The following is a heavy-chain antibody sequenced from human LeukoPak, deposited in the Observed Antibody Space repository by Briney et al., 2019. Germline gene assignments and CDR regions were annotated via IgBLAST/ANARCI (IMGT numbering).Heavy chain of an antibody. Sequence: SQTLSLTCTVSGGSISSGGYYWSWIRQPPGKGLEWIGYIYHSGNTYCNPSLKSRVTISVDTSKNQFSLKLNSVTAADTAVYYCARAYCSSTSCYDAWGQGTLVTVSS. CDR1: GGSISSGGYY. D-gene: IGHD2-2*01. V-gene: IGHV4-30-2*01. J-gene: IGHJ5*02. CDR2: IYHSGNT. CDR3: ARAYCSSTSCYDA.